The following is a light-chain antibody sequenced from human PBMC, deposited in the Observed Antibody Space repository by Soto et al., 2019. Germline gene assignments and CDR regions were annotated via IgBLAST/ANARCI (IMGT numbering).Light chain of an antibody. V-gene: IGKV3-20*01. CDR3: QQYTGPPTT. J-gene: IGKJ5*01. Sequence: EILLTQSPDTLSLSPGGRATLSCRASQTVSSNYLAWCQQRPGQAPRLLIYGASTRAAGIPDRFSGSGSGTDFTLTITRLEPEDSAVYFCQQYTGPPTTFGQGTRLEI. CDR2: GAS. CDR1: QTVSSNY.